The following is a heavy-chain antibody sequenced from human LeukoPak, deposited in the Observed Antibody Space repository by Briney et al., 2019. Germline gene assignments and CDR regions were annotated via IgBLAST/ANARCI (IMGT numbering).Heavy chain of an antibody. D-gene: IGHD5-12*01. CDR3: ARVPLYSSYENDD. CDR2: INPNSGGT. CDR1: GCTFTGYY. V-gene: IGHV1-2*02. J-gene: IGHJ4*02. Sequence: ASVTVSCKASGCTFTGYYMHWVRQAPGQGLEWMGWINPNSGGTNYAQKFQGRVTMSRDTSISTAYMQLSRLRSDDTALYYCARVPLYSSYENDDLGQGTPVTVSS.